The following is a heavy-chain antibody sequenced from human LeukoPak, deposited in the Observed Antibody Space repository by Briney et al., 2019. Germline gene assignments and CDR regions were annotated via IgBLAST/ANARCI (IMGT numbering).Heavy chain of an antibody. J-gene: IGHJ4*02. CDR2: INPNSGGT. CDR1: GYTFTGYY. Sequence: GASVKVSCKASGYTFTGYYMHWVRQAPGQGLEWMGWINPNSGGTNYAQKFQGRVTMTRDTSISTAYMELSRLRSDDTAVYYCARTREIFGEGYYFDYWGQGTLVTVSS. D-gene: IGHD3-10*01. CDR3: ARTREIFGEGYYFDY. V-gene: IGHV1-2*02.